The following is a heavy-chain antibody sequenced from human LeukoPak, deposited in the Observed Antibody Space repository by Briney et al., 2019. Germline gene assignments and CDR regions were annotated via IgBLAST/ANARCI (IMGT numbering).Heavy chain of an antibody. D-gene: IGHD5-18*01. CDR2: ISAYNGNT. Sequence: ASVKVSCKASGYTFTSYGISWVRQAPGQGLEWMGWISAYNGNTNYAQKLQGGVTMTTDTSTSTAYMELRSLRSDDTAVYYCARGRTGVDTAMADAFDYWGQGTLVTVSS. J-gene: IGHJ4*02. CDR1: GYTFTSYG. CDR3: ARGRTGVDTAMADAFDY. V-gene: IGHV1-18*04.